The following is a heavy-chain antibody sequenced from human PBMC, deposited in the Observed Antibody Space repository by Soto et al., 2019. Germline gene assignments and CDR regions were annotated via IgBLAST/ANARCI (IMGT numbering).Heavy chain of an antibody. J-gene: IGHJ4*02. Sequence: GASVKVSCKASGYTFTDYGITWVRQAPGQGLEWMGWISAYTGNTNYAQKVQGRVTMSTDTSTSTAYLELRSLRSDDTAVYYCARGPKSRSTAYFDYWGQGTLVTVSS. CDR3: ARGPKSRSTAYFDY. CDR2: ISAYTGNT. D-gene: IGHD2-2*01. CDR1: GYTFTDYG. V-gene: IGHV1-18*01.